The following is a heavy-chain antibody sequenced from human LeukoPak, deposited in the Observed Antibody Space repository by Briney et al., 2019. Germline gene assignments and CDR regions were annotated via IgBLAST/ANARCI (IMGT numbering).Heavy chain of an antibody. D-gene: IGHD2-2*01. Sequence: GGSLRLSCAASGFTFSSYSMNWVRQAPGKGLEWVSSISSSSSYIYYADSVRGRFTISRDNAKNSLYLRMNSLRAEDTAVYYCANHLACGSTSCPPFDYWGQGTLVTVSS. V-gene: IGHV3-21*01. CDR1: GFTFSSYS. CDR2: ISSSSSYI. J-gene: IGHJ4*02. CDR3: ANHLACGSTSCPPFDY.